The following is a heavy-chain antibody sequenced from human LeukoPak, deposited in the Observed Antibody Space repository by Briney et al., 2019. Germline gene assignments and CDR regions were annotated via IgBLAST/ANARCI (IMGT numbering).Heavy chain of an antibody. Sequence: GGSLRLSCAASGFTFSSYWMSWVRQAPGKGLEWVANIKQDGSEKYYVDSVKGRFTISRDNAKNSLYLQMNSLRAEDTAVYYCARHRYCSGGSCYSDYYYYGMDVWGKGTTVTVSS. CDR1: GFTFSSYW. CDR2: IKQDGSEK. D-gene: IGHD2-15*01. V-gene: IGHV3-7*03. J-gene: IGHJ6*04. CDR3: ARHRYCSGGSCYSDYYYYGMDV.